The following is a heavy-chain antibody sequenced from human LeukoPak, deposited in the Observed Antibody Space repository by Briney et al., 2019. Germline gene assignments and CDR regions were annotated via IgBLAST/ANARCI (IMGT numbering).Heavy chain of an antibody. CDR1: GFTFSSYG. V-gene: IGHV3-21*01. Sequence: GGSLRLSCAASGFTFSSYGMNWVRQAPGKGLEWVSPISSSSSYIYYADSVKGRLTISRDNAKNSLYLQMNSLRAEDTAVYYCARFGGYCSGGSCYPDYWGQGTLVTVSS. CDR3: ARFGGYCSGGSCYPDY. CDR2: ISSSSSYI. J-gene: IGHJ4*02. D-gene: IGHD2-15*01.